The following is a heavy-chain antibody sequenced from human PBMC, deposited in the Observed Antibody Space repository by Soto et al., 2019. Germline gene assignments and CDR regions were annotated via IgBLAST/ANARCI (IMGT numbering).Heavy chain of an antibody. J-gene: IGHJ4*02. CDR1: GFTFSSYA. CDR2: IGDSGGST. D-gene: IGHD6-19*01. V-gene: IGHV3-23*01. Sequence: PGGSLRLSCAASGFTFSSYALSWVRQAPGKGLEWVSIIGDSGGSTFYADSVKGRCTISRDNSKNTLYLQMNNLRAEDTAVYYCAKHFHRGCPDYWGPGTLVTVSS. CDR3: AKHFHRGCPDY.